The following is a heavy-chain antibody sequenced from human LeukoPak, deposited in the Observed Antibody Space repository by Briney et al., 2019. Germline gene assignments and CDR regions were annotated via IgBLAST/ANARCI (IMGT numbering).Heavy chain of an antibody. V-gene: IGHV3-30*02. D-gene: IGHD4-17*01. CDR3: AKVPYGDYYFDY. Sequence: PGGSLRLSCAASGFTFSSYGMHWVRQAPGKGLEWVAFIRYDGSNKYYADSVKGRFTISRDNSKNTLYLQINSLRAEDTAVYYCAKVPYGDYYFDYWGQGTLVTVSS. CDR1: GFTFSSYG. CDR2: IRYDGSNK. J-gene: IGHJ4*02.